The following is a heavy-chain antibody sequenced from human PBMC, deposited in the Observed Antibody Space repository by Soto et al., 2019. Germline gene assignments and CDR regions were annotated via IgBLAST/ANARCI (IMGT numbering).Heavy chain of an antibody. CDR3: TTDGIWIPTDIDY. J-gene: IGHJ4*02. Sequence: EVQLVESGGGLVKPGGSLRLACAASGFTFSNAWMNWVRQAPGKGLEWVGRIKSKTDGGTTDYAAPVKGRFTISRDDSKNTLYLQMNSLKTEDTAVYYCTTDGIWIPTDIDYWGQGTLVTVSS. V-gene: IGHV3-15*07. CDR1: GFTFSNAW. D-gene: IGHD5-18*01. CDR2: IKSKTDGGTT.